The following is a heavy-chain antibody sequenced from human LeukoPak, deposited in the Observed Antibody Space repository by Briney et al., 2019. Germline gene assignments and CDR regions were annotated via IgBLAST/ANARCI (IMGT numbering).Heavy chain of an antibody. D-gene: IGHD6-13*01. J-gene: IGHJ5*02. Sequence: ASVKVSCKASGGTFSSYAISWVRQAPGQGLEWMGWISAYNGNTNYAQKLQGRVTMTTDTSTSTAYMELRSLRSDDTAVYYCARAHSGYSSSWYWFDPWGQGTLVTVSS. V-gene: IGHV1-18*01. CDR3: ARAHSGYSSSWYWFDP. CDR1: GGTFSSYA. CDR2: ISAYNGNT.